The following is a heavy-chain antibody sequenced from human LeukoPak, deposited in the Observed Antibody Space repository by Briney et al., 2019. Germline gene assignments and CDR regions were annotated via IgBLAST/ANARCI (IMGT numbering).Heavy chain of an antibody. CDR1: GFTFSTSW. CDR3: ASGYYSGWYIPYY. J-gene: IGHJ4*02. D-gene: IGHD6-19*01. V-gene: IGHV3-7*01. Sequence: GGSLRLSCAASGFTFSTSWMIWVRQAPGKGLEWVANIKEDGSEKYYVDSVKGRLTISRDNAKNSLYLQMNSLRAEDTAVYYRASGYYSGWYIPYYWGQGTLVVVSS. CDR2: IKEDGSEK.